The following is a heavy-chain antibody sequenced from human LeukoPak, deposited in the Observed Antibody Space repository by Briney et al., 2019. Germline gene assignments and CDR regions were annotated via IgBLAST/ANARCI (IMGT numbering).Heavy chain of an antibody. V-gene: IGHV4-38-2*02. Sequence: SETLSLTCTVSGYSISSGYYWGWIRQPPGKGLEWIGSIYHSGSTYYNPSLKSRVTISVDTSKNQFSLKLSSVTAADTAVYYCARATGDVGYWGQGTLVTVSS. CDR2: IYHSGST. D-gene: IGHD3-16*01. CDR1: GYSISSGYY. J-gene: IGHJ4*02. CDR3: ARATGDVGY.